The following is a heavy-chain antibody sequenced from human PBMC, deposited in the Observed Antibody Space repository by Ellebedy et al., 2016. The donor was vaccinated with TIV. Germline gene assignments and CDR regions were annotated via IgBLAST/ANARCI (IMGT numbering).Heavy chain of an antibody. V-gene: IGHV1-2*02. CDR1: GYTFTDYY. CDR3: ARVDCSSISCPPWDY. J-gene: IGHJ4*02. CDR2: INPNSGGT. D-gene: IGHD2-2*01. Sequence: ASVKVSXXASGYTFTDYYMHWVRQAPGQGLEWMGWINPNSGGTNYAQKFQGRVTMTRDTSISTAYMELSRLRSGDTAVYYCARVDCSSISCPPWDYWGQGTLVTVSS.